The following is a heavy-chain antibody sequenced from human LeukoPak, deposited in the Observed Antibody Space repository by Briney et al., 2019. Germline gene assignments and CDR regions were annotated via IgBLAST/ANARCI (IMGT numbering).Heavy chain of an antibody. CDR2: IYYSGST. J-gene: IGHJ4*02. CDR1: GGSISSYY. CDR3: ASSDYYGSGSYYSPFDY. Sequence: PSETLSLTCTVSGGSISSYYWSWIRQPPGKGLEWIGYIYYSGSTNYNPSLKSRVTISVDTSKNQFSLKLSSVTAADTAVYYCASSDYYGSGSYYSPFDYWGQGTLVTVSS. D-gene: IGHD3-10*01. V-gene: IGHV4-59*01.